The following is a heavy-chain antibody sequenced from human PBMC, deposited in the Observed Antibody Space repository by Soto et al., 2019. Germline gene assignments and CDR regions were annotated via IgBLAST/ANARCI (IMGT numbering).Heavy chain of an antibody. CDR1: GYTFTGYY. V-gene: IGHV1-2*02. J-gene: IGHJ6*02. CDR3: ARDFQGNGKSTYGMDV. Sequence: ASVKVSCKASGYTFTGYYMHWVRQAPGQGLEWMGWINPNSGGTNYAQKFQGRVTMTGDTSISTAYMELSRLRSDDTAVYYCARDFQGNGKSTYGMDVWGQRTTVTVSS. CDR2: INPNSGGT.